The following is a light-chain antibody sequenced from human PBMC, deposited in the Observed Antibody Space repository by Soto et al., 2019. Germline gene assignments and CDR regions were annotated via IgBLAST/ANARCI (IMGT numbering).Light chain of an antibody. V-gene: IGLV1-51*02. CDR3: GTWDSSLSVLYV. J-gene: IGLJ1*01. CDR2: ENN. CDR1: SSNIGNNY. Sequence: QSVLTQPPSVSAAPGQKVTISCSGSSSNIGNNYVSWYQQLPGTAHKLLIYENNKRPSGIPDRFSGSKSGTSATLGITGLQTGDEADYYCGTWDSSLSVLYVFGTGTKLTVL.